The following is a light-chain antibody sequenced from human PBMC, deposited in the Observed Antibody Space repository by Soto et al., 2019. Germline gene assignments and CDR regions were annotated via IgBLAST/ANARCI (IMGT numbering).Light chain of an antibody. J-gene: IGKJ3*01. V-gene: IGKV3-15*01. CDR2: AAS. CDR3: QQYNSWPPIFT. Sequence: ERVMTQSPATLSLSPGERATLSCRASQSVSTNLAWYQQKPGQAPRLLIYAASTRATGIPARFSGSGSGTEFTLTISSLQSEDVAVYYCQQYNSWPPIFTFGPGTKVDIK. CDR1: QSVSTN.